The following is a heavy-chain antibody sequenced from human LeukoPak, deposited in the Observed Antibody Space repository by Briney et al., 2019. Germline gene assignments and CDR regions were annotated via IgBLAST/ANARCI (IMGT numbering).Heavy chain of an antibody. CDR1: GFTFSSYG. V-gene: IGHV3-21*01. Sequence: GGSLRLPCAASGFTFSSYGMNWVRQAPGKGLEWVSSIGGTGTDRYYADSVKGRFTISRDNAKNSLFLQMNSLRAEDTAVYYCATETTVHFDYWGQGTLLTVSS. D-gene: IGHD1-14*01. J-gene: IGHJ4*02. CDR2: IGGTGTDR. CDR3: ATETTVHFDY.